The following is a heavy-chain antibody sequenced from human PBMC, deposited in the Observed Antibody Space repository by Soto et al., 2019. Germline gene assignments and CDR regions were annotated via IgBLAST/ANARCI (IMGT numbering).Heavy chain of an antibody. Sequence: SETLSLTCAVSGGSISSGGYSWSWIRQPPGKGLEWIGYIYYSGSTYYNPSLKSRVTISVDTSKNQFSLKLSSVTAADTAVYYCARERSYGGNSGIDPWGQGTLVTVSS. CDR3: ARERSYGGNSGIDP. V-gene: IGHV4-30-4*08. J-gene: IGHJ5*02. CDR1: GGSISSGGYS. CDR2: IYYSGST. D-gene: IGHD2-21*02.